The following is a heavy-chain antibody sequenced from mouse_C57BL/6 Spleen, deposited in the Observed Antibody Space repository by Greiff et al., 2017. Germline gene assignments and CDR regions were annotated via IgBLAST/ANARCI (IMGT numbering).Heavy chain of an antibody. CDR3: ARDGSSFDYFDY. V-gene: IGHV1-55*01. CDR1: GYTFTSYW. CDR2: IYPGSGST. Sequence: QVQLQQSGAELVKPGASVKMSCKASGYTFTSYWITWVKQRPGQGLEWIGDIYPGSGSTNYNEKFKSKATLTVDTSSSTAYMQLSSLTSKDSAVYYCARDGSSFDYFDYWGQGTTLTVSS. D-gene: IGHD1-1*01. J-gene: IGHJ2*01.